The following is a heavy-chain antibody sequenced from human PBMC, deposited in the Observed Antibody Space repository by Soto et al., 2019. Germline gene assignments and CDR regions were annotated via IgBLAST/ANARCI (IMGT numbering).Heavy chain of an antibody. D-gene: IGHD6-19*01. CDR1: GLTFSSYW. Sequence: PGGALGLSCAASGLTFSSYWMHWVRQAPGKGLVWVSRISTDGSVTTYADSVKGRFTISRDNAKNTLYLQMNSLRTEDTAVYYCARAPYSSGWWGFAYCGQGTLVTVSS. V-gene: IGHV3-74*01. CDR2: ISTDGSVT. J-gene: IGHJ4*02. CDR3: ARAPYSSGWWGFAY.